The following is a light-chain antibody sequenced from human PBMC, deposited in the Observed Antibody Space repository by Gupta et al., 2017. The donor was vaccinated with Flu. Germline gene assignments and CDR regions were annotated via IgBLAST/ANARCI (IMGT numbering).Light chain of an antibody. CDR3: QQYNNGHPRGFT. CDR1: QSVSSN. Sequence: EIVMTQSPATLSVSPGESATLSCRASQSVSSNLAWYQQKPGQAPRLLIYGASTRATGIPARFSGSGYGTEFTLTISSLQSEEFAVHYCQQYNNGHPRGFTFGHGTKVDIK. J-gene: IGKJ3*01. CDR2: GAS. V-gene: IGKV3-15*01.